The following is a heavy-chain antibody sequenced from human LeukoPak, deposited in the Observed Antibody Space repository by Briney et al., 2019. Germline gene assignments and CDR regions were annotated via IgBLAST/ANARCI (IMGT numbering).Heavy chain of an antibody. V-gene: IGHV4-59*12. Sequence: PSETLSLTCIVSGGSISPYYWSWIRQPPGKGLEYIGYIYYSGTTDYNPSLKSRVTISVDTSKNQFSLKLSSVTAADTAVYYCARGPRVFWSGKEYYFDYWGQGTLVTVSS. CDR2: IYYSGTT. CDR3: ARGPRVFWSGKEYYFDY. D-gene: IGHD3-3*01. J-gene: IGHJ4*02. CDR1: GGSISPYY.